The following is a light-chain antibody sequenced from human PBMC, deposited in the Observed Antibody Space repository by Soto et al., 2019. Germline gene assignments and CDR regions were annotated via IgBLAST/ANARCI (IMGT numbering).Light chain of an antibody. CDR3: QQSYRTPPT. V-gene: IGKV1-39*01. CDR1: QGVSTY. J-gene: IGKJ2*01. Sequence: DIQMTQSPSSLSASVGDRVTITCRASQGVSTYLIWYQQRQGRAPKLLIYAAPYLVGGVPSTFSGSGSGTNSTLTISSVQPEDFATYYCQQSYRTPPTFGQGTKLETK. CDR2: AAP.